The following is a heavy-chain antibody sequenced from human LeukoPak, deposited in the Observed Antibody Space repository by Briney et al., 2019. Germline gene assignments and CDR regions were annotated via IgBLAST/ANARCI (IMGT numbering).Heavy chain of an antibody. J-gene: IGHJ3*02. CDR2: INPNSGGT. D-gene: IGHD6-6*01. CDR3: ARDPRYSSSAHVFDI. V-gene: IGHV1-2*02. CDR1: GYTFTGYY. Sequence: ASVKVSCKASGYTFTGYYMHWVRQAPGQGLEWMGWINPNSGGTNYAQKFQGRVTMTRDTSISTAYMELSRLRSDDTAVYYCARDPRYSSSAHVFDIWGQGTMVTVSS.